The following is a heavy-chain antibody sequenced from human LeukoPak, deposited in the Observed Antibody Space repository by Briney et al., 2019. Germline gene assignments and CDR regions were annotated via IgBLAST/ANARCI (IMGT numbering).Heavy chain of an antibody. CDR1: GYSFTSNY. CDR3: ARDQEAFDY. Sequence: ASVNVSCKASGYSFTSNYIHWVRQAPGQGLEWMGMIYPRDGSASYAQKFQGRVTVTRDTSTSTVHMELSGLRSEDTAVYYCARDQEAFDYWGQGTLVTVSS. V-gene: IGHV1-46*01. J-gene: IGHJ4*02. CDR2: IYPRDGSA.